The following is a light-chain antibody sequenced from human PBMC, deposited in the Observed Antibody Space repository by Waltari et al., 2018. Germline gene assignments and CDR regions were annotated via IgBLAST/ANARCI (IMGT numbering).Light chain of an antibody. V-gene: IGKV2-28*01. Sequence: DIVMTQSPLSLPVTPGEPASISCRSSQSLLHSNGYNYLDWYLQKPGQSPQLLIYLGSNRGSGVPDRFSGSGSGTDFTLKISRVEAEDVGDYYCMQALQTPRFGQGTKVEVK. CDR3: MQALQTPR. CDR2: LGS. J-gene: IGKJ1*01. CDR1: QSLLHSNGYNY.